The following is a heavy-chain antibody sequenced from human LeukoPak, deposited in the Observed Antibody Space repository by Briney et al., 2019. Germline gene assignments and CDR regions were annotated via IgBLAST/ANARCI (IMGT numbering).Heavy chain of an antibody. CDR1: GYTFTSYD. J-gene: IGHJ5*02. CDR2: INPNSGGT. CDR3: ARESGLLWFGESTTDNWFDP. V-gene: IGHV1-2*02. Sequence: GASVKVSCKASGYTFTSYDINWVRQAPGQGLEWMGWINPNSGGTNYAQKFQGRVTMTRDTSISTAYMELSRLRSDDTAVYYCARESGLLWFGESTTDNWFDPWGQGTLVTVSS. D-gene: IGHD3-10*01.